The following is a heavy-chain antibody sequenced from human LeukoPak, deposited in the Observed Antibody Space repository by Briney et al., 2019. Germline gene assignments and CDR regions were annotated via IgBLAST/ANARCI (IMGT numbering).Heavy chain of an antibody. J-gene: IGHJ6*02. D-gene: IGHD3-10*01. CDR2: IYSGGST. CDR3: ARDRGPSSYYGMDV. CDR1: GFTVSSNY. Sequence: GGSLRLSCAASGFTVSSNYMSWVRQAPGKGLEWVSVIYSGGSTYYADSVKGRFTISRDNSKNTLYLQMNSLRAEDTAVYYCARDRGPSSYYGMDVWGQGTTVTVPS. V-gene: IGHV3-66*01.